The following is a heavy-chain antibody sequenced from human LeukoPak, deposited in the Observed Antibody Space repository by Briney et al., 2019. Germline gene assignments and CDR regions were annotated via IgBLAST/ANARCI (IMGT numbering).Heavy chain of an antibody. J-gene: IGHJ4*02. Sequence: PSETLSLTCAVYGGSVSGYYWSCFRRPPAKGLQGSGEIIHRGSTNYNPSPNSRVTISVETSKNQFSLTLSSVTAADTAVYYCARGATMVRGVIIVRYYSDYWGQGTLVTASS. CDR2: IIHRGST. D-gene: IGHD3-10*01. CDR1: GGSVSGYY. CDR3: ARGATMVRGVIIVRYYSDY. V-gene: IGHV4-34*01.